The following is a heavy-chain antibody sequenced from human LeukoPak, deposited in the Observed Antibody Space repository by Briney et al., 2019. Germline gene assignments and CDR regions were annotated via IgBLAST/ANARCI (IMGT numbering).Heavy chain of an antibody. CDR3: AKDWVGATTGLVAFDI. J-gene: IGHJ3*02. CDR1: GFTFDDYA. D-gene: IGHD1-26*01. Sequence: GRSLRLSCAASGFTFDDYAMHWVRHAPGKGLEWVSAISGSGGSTYYADSVKGRFTISRDNSKNTLYLQMNSLRAEDTAAYYCAKDWVGATTGLVAFDIWGQGTMVTVSS. CDR2: ISGSGGST. V-gene: IGHV3-23*01.